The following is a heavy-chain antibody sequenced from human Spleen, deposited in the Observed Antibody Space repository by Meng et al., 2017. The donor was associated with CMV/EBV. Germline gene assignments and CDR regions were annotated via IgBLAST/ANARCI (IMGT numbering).Heavy chain of an antibody. Sequence: SGFTFSDYYMHWVRQAPGLGLEWMGGIIPMFGAANYAQKFQGRVTITTDESTNTAYMELSRLRSEDTAFYYCATPRDGYNYNYFDYWGQGTLVTVSS. CDR2: IIPMFGAA. CDR1: GFTFSDYY. J-gene: IGHJ4*02. CDR3: ATPRDGYNYNYFDY. V-gene: IGHV1-69*05. D-gene: IGHD5-24*01.